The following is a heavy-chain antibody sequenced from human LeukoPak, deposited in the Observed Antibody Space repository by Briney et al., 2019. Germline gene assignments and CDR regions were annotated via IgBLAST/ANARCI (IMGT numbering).Heavy chain of an antibody. CDR2: ISAYNGNT. CDR1: GYTFTSYG. D-gene: IGHD3-10*01. V-gene: IGHV1-18*01. CDR3: ASFGAGYGSGSYYYYGMDV. J-gene: IGHJ6*02. Sequence: ASVKVSCTASGYTFTSYGISWVRPAPGQGLEGMGWISAYNGNTNYAQKLQGRVTMTTDTSTSTAYMELRSLRSDDTAVYYCASFGAGYGSGSYYYYGMDVWGQGTTVTVSS.